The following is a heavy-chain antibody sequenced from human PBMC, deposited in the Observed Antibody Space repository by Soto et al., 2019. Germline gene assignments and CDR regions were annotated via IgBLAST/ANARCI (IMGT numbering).Heavy chain of an antibody. Sequence: SETLSLTCAVYGGSFSGYYWSWIRQPPGKGLECIGEINHSGSTNYNPSLKSRVTISVDTSKNQFSLKLSSVTAADTAVYYCARRYCSSTSCYTWNWFDPWGQGTLVTVSS. CDR2: INHSGST. V-gene: IGHV4-34*01. CDR3: ARRYCSSTSCYTWNWFDP. D-gene: IGHD2-2*02. CDR1: GGSFSGYY. J-gene: IGHJ5*02.